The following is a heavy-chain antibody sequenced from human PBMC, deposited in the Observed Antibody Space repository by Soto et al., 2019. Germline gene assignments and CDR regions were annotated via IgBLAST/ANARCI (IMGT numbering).Heavy chain of an antibody. J-gene: IGHJ5*02. Sequence: QVHLGESGPGLVEPSQNLSLTCTVSGDSITRAGLCWSWISQPTGKALEWLGHIYASVNTDTSPSLECRSTISIATSNTQFSLKLSAVTAADTAVYYCARGPSGDKVISWGQGILVTVSS. V-gene: IGHV4-30-4*01. CDR2: IYASVNT. CDR3: ARGPSGDKVIS. D-gene: IGHD2-21*02. CDR1: GDSITRAGLC.